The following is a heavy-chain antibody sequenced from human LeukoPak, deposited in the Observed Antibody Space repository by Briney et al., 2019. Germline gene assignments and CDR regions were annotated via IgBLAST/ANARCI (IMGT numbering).Heavy chain of an antibody. CDR1: GFTFSSYA. Sequence: GGSLRLSCAASGFTFSSYAMSWVRQAPGKGLEWVSAISGSGGSTYYADSVKGRFTISRDNPKNTLYLQMNSLRAEDTAVYFCAKVEIITYYFAYWGQGTLVTVSS. CDR2: ISGSGGST. V-gene: IGHV3-23*01. CDR3: AKVEIITYYFAY. D-gene: IGHD3-16*01. J-gene: IGHJ4*02.